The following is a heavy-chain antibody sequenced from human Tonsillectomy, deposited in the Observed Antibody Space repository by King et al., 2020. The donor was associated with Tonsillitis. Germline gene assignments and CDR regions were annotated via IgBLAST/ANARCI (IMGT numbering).Heavy chain of an antibody. CDR2: ISSHGGGT. V-gene: IGHV3-64D*06. CDR1: GFTFSSYA. Sequence: VQLVESGGGLVQPGGSLRLSCSASGFTFSSYAVHWVRQAPGKGLEYVSAISSHGGGTYYADSVKGRVTISRDNSKNTLYLQMSTLRPEDTAVYYCVKDKRWLPLGGAFDLWGQGTMVTVSS. CDR3: VKDKRWLPLGGAFDL. D-gene: IGHD5-24*01. J-gene: IGHJ3*01.